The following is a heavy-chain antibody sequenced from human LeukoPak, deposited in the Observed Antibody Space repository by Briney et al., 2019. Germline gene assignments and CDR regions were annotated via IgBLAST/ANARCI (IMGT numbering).Heavy chain of an antibody. J-gene: IGHJ3*02. CDR2: ICSSGSNI. CDR3: ARDIKGQYQDAFDI. V-gene: IGHV3-48*03. D-gene: IGHD2-2*01. CDR1: GFTFSSYE. Sequence: GGSLRLSCAASGFTFSSYEMNWVRQAPGKGLEWVSYICSSGSNIKYADSVKGRFTISRGNAKNSVYLQMNSLRAEDTAVYYCARDIKGQYQDAFDIWGQGTMVTVSS.